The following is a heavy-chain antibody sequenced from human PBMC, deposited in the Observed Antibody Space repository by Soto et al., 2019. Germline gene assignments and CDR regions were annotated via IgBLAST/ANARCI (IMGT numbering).Heavy chain of an antibody. V-gene: IGHV3-73*02. J-gene: IGHJ5*02. D-gene: IGHD2-21*02. CDR1: GFTFSDST. Sequence: EVQLVESGGGLVQPGGSLKLSCAASGFTFSDSTMHWVRQASGKGLEWVGRIRNKANSYATAYAASVKGRFTVSRDDSKNTAYLQMNGLKTDDTAVDYCSSSFVVVTAIAASWGQGTLVTVSS. CDR2: IRNKANSYAT. CDR3: SSSFVVVTAIAAS.